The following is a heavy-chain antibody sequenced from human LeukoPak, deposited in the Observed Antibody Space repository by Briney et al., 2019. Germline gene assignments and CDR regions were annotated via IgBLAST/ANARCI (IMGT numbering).Heavy chain of an antibody. CDR2: IKSKTDGGTT. CDR3: TTLGAITEPTPDH. J-gene: IGHJ5*02. D-gene: IGHD5-12*01. CDR1: GFTFSNAW. Sequence: PGGSLRLSCAASGFTFSNAWMSWVRQAPGKGLEWVGRIKSKTDGGTTDYAAPVKGRFTISRDDSKNTLYLQMKSLKIEDTAVYYCTTLGAITEPTPDHWGQGTLVTVSS. V-gene: IGHV3-15*01.